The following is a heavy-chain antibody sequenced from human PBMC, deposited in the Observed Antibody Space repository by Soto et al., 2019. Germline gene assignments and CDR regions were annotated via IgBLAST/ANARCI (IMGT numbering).Heavy chain of an antibody. CDR1: GFTFSTYS. D-gene: IGHD6-19*01. V-gene: IGHV3-7*03. CDR3: ARGSGWGDS. CDR2: IKQDGSEK. J-gene: IGHJ4*02. Sequence: EVQLVESGGGLVQPGGSLRFSCAASGFTFSTYSMTWVRQAPGKGLEWVANIKQDGSEKYYVDSVKGRFTISRDNTKKSLYLQMNSLRTQDTAVYYCARGSGWGDSWGQGTLVTVSS.